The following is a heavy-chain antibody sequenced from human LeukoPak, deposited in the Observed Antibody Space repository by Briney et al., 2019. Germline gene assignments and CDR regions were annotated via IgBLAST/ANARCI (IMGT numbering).Heavy chain of an antibody. Sequence: PSQTLSLTCTVSGGSISSGSYYWSWIRQPAGKGLEWIGRIYTSGSTNYNPSLKSRVTISVDTSKNQFSLKLSSVTAADTAVYYCARVPDIVVVPAAYPHWYFDLWGRGTLVTVSS. V-gene: IGHV4-61*02. D-gene: IGHD2-2*01. CDR3: ARVPDIVVVPAAYPHWYFDL. CDR1: GGSISSGSYY. J-gene: IGHJ2*01. CDR2: IYTSGST.